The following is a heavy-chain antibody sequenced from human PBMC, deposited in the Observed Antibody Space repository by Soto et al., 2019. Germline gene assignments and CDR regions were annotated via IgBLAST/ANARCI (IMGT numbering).Heavy chain of an antibody. V-gene: IGHV4-59*12. CDR2: VYYSGKT. CDR1: GGSISSFY. D-gene: IGHD3-10*01. J-gene: IGHJ6*03. CDR3: ARGARFGDRRYMDV. Sequence: SETLSLTCTVSGGSISSFYWFRIRQSPGRGLEWIGYVYYSGKTNYNPSLESRVTISVDTSENQFSLKLNSVTAADTAVYYCARGARFGDRRYMDVWGKGATVTVSS.